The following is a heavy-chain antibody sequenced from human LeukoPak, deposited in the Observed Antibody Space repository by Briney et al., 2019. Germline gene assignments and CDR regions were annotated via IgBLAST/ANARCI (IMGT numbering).Heavy chain of an antibody. J-gene: IGHJ5*02. D-gene: IGHD6-13*01. Sequence: GGSLRLSCAASGFTFSSSAMSWVRQAPGKGLEWVSGISGSGGNTYYADSVKGRFTISRDNSKNTLFLQMYSLRAEDTAVYFCAKKSWDNWFDPWGQGTLVTVSS. CDR2: ISGSGGNT. V-gene: IGHV3-23*01. CDR3: AKKSWDNWFDP. CDR1: GFTFSSSA.